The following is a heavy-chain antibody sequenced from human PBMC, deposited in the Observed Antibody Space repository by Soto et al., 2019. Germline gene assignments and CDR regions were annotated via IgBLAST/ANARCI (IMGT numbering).Heavy chain of an antibody. J-gene: IGHJ6*02. CDR1: GFTFSSYA. CDR3: AKDRSRITFLGGV. D-gene: IGHD3-3*01. CDR2: ISGSGGST. Sequence: EVQLLESGGGLVQPGGSLRLSCAASGFTFSSYAMSWVRQAPGKGLEWVSAISGSGGSTYYADSVKGRFTISRDNSKKPLYLKINSLRAGDRAVYYWAKDRSRITFLGGVWGQGTTVTVSS. V-gene: IGHV3-23*01.